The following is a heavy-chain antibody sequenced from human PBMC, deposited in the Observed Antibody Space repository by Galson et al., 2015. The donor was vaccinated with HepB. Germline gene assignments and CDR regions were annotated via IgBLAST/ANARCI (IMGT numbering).Heavy chain of an antibody. CDR1: GGTFSSYA. Sequence: SVKVSCKASGGTFSSYAISWVRQAPGQGLEWMGGIVPIFGTANYAQKFQGRVTITADESTSTAYMELSSLRSEDTAVYYCARFGETGEVGYFDYWGQGTLVTVSS. CDR3: ARFGETGEVGYFDY. J-gene: IGHJ4*02. CDR2: IVPIFGTA. D-gene: IGHD7-27*01. V-gene: IGHV1-69*13.